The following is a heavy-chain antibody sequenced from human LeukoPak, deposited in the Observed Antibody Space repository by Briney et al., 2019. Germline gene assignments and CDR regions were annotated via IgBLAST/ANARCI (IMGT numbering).Heavy chain of an antibody. V-gene: IGHV4-34*01. J-gene: IGHJ4*02. CDR1: GGSFSGYY. CDR3: ARFSLGPGWFDY. D-gene: IGHD3-16*01. Sequence: SETLSLTCAVYGGSFSGYYWSWIRQPPGKGLEWIGEINHSGSTDYNPSLKSRVTISVDTSKNQFSLKLSSVTAADTAVYYCARFSLGPGWFDYWGQGTLVTVSS. CDR2: INHSGST.